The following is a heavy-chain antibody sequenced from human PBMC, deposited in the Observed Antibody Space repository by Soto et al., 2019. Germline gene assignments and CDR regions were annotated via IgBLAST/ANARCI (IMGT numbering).Heavy chain of an antibody. Sequence: GGSLRLSCAASGFTFSGFSMNWVRQAPGKGLEWVSSVTSSPSSMFYADSVKGRFTISRDDAKDSLFLQMNSLRADDTAVYYCAREADFASSGYVLDYWGLGTLVTV. CDR1: GFTFSGFS. CDR3: AREADFASSGYVLDY. V-gene: IGHV3-21*01. J-gene: IGHJ4*02. CDR2: VTSSPSSM. D-gene: IGHD3-22*01.